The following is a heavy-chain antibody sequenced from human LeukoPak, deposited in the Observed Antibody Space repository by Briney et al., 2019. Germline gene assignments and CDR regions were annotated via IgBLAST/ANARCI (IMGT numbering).Heavy chain of an antibody. Sequence: SETLSLTCAVYGGSFSDKYWSWIRQSPGKGLEWIGEISPSGSTNYNASLKSRVTISVDTSNNQFSLKLSSVTAADTAVYYCAGDHYQALKDWGHGILVTVSS. CDR2: ISPSGST. CDR1: GGSFSDKY. V-gene: IGHV4-34*01. D-gene: IGHD2-2*01. J-gene: IGHJ4*01. CDR3: AGDHYQALKD.